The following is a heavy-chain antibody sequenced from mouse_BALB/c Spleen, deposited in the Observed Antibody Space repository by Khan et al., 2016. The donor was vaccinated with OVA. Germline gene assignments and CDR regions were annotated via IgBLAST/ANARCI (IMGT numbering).Heavy chain of an antibody. CDR3: ARGYDFVAY. V-gene: IGHV1-26*01. D-gene: IGHD2-14*01. CDR1: GYSFTLYY. Sequence: VQLKQSGPDLVKPGASVKISCKASGYSFTLYYMTWVRQSHGKSLEWIGRVNPNTGGTDYNQDFKGKAILTVDKSSNTAYMEFRSLTSEDSAVYYCARGYDFVAYWGQGTLVTVSA. CDR2: VNPNTGGT. J-gene: IGHJ3*01.